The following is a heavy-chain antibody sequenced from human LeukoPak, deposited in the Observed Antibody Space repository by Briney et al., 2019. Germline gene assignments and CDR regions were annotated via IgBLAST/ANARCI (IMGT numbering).Heavy chain of an antibody. CDR1: GFTFDDYA. CDR3: AKDRGYSYGYPAS. V-gene: IGHV3-9*03. Sequence: PGGSLRLSCAASGFTFDDYAMHWVRQAPGKGLEWVSGISWNSGSIGYADSVKGRFTISRDNAKNSLYLQMNSLRAEDMALYYCAKDRGYSYGYPASWGQGTLVTVSS. J-gene: IGHJ5*02. D-gene: IGHD5-18*01. CDR2: ISWNSGSI.